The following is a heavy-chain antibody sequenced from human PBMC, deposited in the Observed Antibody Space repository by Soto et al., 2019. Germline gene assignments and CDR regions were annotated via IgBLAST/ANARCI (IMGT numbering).Heavy chain of an antibody. D-gene: IGHD3-22*01. CDR3: ARDLYYDSSGYNYYRAV. CDR1: GGSISSYY. CDR2: IYYSGST. Sequence: SETLSLTRTVSGGSISSYYWSWIRQPPGKGLEWIGYIYYSGSTNYNPSLKSRVTISVDTSKNQFSLKLSSVTAADTAVYYCARDLYYDSSGYNYYRAVWGKGTTVTVSS. V-gene: IGHV4-59*01. J-gene: IGHJ6*03.